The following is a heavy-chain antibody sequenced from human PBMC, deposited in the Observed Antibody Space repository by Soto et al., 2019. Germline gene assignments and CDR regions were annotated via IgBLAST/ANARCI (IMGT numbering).Heavy chain of an antibody. J-gene: IGHJ3*02. Sequence: EVQLVESGGGLVQPGGSLRLSCAASGFTFSDHYMDWVRQAPGKGLEWVGRTRNKANDYTTEYAASVKGRFIISRDDSENSLYLHMSSLKIEDTAVYYCTRERYTGSYYLGAFDIWGQGTMVTVSS. D-gene: IGHD1-26*01. CDR3: TRERYTGSYYLGAFDI. CDR2: TRNKANDYTT. CDR1: GFTFSDHY. V-gene: IGHV3-72*01.